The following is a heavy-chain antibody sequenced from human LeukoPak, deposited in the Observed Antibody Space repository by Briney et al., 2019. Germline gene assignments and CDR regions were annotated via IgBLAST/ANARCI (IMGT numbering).Heavy chain of an antibody. Sequence: SVKVSCKASGGTFTSYAVSWVRQAPGQGLEWMGGIIPIFGTANYAQKFQGRVTITADESTSTAYMELSSLRSEDTAVYYCARGGYDSSGYYPPFDYWGQGTLVTVSS. CDR2: IIPIFGTA. J-gene: IGHJ4*02. CDR1: GGTFTSYA. V-gene: IGHV1-69*13. D-gene: IGHD3-22*01. CDR3: ARGGYDSSGYYPPFDY.